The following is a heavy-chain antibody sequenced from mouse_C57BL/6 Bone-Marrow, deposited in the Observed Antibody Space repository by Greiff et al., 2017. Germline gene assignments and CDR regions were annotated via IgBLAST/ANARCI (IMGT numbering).Heavy chain of an antibody. J-gene: IGHJ2*01. CDR1: GYTFTSYW. D-gene: IGHD2-5*01. V-gene: IGHV1-7*01. Sequence: VQLQQSGAELAKPGASVKLSCKASGYTFTSYWMHWVKQRPGQGLEWIGYINPSSGYTKYNQKFKDKATLPADKSSSTAYMQLSSLTYEDSAVYYCARSPTIVTTYYFDYWGQGTTLTVSS. CDR3: ARSPTIVTTYYFDY. CDR2: INPSSGYT.